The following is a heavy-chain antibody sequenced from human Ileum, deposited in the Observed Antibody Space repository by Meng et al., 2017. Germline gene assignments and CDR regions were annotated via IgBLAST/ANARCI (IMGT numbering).Heavy chain of an antibody. Sequence: ASVKVSCKASGYSFTDYYMHWVRQAPGQELEWMGWINPNSGDTTYAQKFQGTVTVTRDTSISTGYIEINRLTYGDTAVYYCLRGSSLGGSGDDAFDIWGQGTMVTVSS. CDR2: INPNSGDT. V-gene: IGHV1-2*02. CDR1: GYSFTDYY. CDR3: LRGSSLGGSGDDAFDI. D-gene: IGHD2-21*01. J-gene: IGHJ3*02.